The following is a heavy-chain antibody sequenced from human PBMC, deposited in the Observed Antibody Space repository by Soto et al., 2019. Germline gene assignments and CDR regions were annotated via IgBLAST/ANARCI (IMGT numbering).Heavy chain of an antibody. CDR2: ISGSGGST. CDR3: AKDMVRGVIIGVFLDY. CDR1: GFTFSSYA. Sequence: EVQLLESGGGLVRPGGSLRLSCAASGFTFSSYAMSWVHQAPGKGLEWVSAISGSGGSTYYADSVKGRFTISRDNSKNTLYLQMNSLRAEDTAVYYCAKDMVRGVIIGVFLDYWGQGTLVTVSS. V-gene: IGHV3-23*01. D-gene: IGHD3-10*01. J-gene: IGHJ4*02.